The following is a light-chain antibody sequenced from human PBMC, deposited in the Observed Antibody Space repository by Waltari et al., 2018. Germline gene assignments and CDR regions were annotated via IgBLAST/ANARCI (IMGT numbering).Light chain of an antibody. J-gene: IGLJ2*01. Sequence: QSALTQPASVSGSPGQSITLSCPGTSSDIGGYNYVSWYQQLPGRAPKLIIYDVSNRPSGVSNRFSGSKSGNTASLTISGLQGEDEADYYCSSYVSSSTLELFGGGTSLAVL. CDR2: DVS. V-gene: IGLV2-14*03. CDR1: SSDIGGYNY. CDR3: SSYVSSSTLEL.